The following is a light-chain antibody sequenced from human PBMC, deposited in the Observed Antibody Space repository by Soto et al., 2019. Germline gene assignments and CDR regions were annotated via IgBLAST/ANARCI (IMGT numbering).Light chain of an antibody. V-gene: IGKV3-20*01. CDR3: QRYGSSPPFT. CDR2: GAS. CDR1: QRVSSSY. Sequence: EIVLTQSPGTLSLSPGERATLSCRASQRVSSSYLAWYQQKPGQAPRLLIYGASSRATGIPDRFSGSGSGTDFTLIIRRLEPEDFAVYFCQRYGSSPPFTFGQGTQVEI. J-gene: IGKJ2*01.